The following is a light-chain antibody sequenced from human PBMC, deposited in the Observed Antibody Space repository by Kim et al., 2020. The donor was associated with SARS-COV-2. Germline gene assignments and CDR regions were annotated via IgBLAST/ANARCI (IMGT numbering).Light chain of an antibody. CDR3: QSYDSNTQGV. CDR2: EDD. J-gene: IGLJ3*02. CDR1: SGSITSNY. Sequence: KTVTISCTRSSGSITSNYVQWHQQRPGSSPTTLIFEDDQRPSGVPDRFSASIDSSSNSASLTISELKTEDEGDYYCQSYDSNTQGVFGGGTKLTVL. V-gene: IGLV6-57*01.